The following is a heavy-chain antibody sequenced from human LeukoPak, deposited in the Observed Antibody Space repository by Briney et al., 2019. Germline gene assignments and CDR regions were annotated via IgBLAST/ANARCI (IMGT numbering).Heavy chain of an antibody. V-gene: IGHV3-53*01. CDR1: GFTVSSNY. D-gene: IGHD4-23*01. J-gene: IGHJ4*02. CDR3: VRAIGSNTL. Sequence: PGGSLRLSCAASGFTVSSNYMSWVRQAPGKGLEWVSVIYSGGSTYYADSVKGRFTISRDNAKNSLYLQMNSLRAEDTAVYFCVRAIGSNTLWGQGTLVTVSS. CDR2: IYSGGST.